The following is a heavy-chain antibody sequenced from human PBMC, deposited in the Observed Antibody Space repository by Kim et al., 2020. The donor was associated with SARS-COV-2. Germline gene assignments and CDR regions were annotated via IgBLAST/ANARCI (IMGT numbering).Heavy chain of an antibody. CDR1: GFTFNTYG. Sequence: GGSLRLSCAASGFTFNTYGMTWVRQAPGKGLEWVSAISRSGGSTFFADSVKGRFTVSRDNSKKTVYLQMNSLRAEDTALCYCVNSRGSLDYWGQGTLVNVS. V-gene: IGHV3-23*01. D-gene: IGHD3-10*01. CDR3: VNSRGSLDY. J-gene: IGHJ4*02. CDR2: ISRSGGST.